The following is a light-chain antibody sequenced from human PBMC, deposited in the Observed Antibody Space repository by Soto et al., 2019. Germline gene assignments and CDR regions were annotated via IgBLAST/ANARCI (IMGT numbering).Light chain of an antibody. CDR2: DVN. J-gene: IGLJ1*01. CDR1: SSDVGGYNT. Sequence: QSVLTQPASVSGSRGQSITISCTGTSSDVGGYNTVSWYQQYPGKAPKLMIHDVNNRSSGVSNRFSGSKSGNTASLTISGLQAEDEADYYCSSYTSSTSYVFGSGTKVTVL. CDR3: SSYTSSTSYV. V-gene: IGLV2-14*01.